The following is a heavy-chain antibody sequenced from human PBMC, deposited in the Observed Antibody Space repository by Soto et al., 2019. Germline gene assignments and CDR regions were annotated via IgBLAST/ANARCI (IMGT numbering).Heavy chain of an antibody. J-gene: IGHJ5*02. V-gene: IGHV3-9*01. CDR1: GFTFDDYA. CDR2: ISWNSGSI. Sequence: EVQLVDSGGGLVQRGRSLRLSCAASGFTFDDYAMHWVRQAPGKGLEWVSGISWNSGSIGYADSVKGRFTISRDNAKNSLYLQMNSLRAEDTALFYCAKDYGDYAGWFDPWGQGTLVTVSS. CDR3: AKDYGDYAGWFDP. D-gene: IGHD4-17*01.